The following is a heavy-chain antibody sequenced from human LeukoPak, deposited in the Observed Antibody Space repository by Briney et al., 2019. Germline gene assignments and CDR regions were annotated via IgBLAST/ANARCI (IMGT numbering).Heavy chain of an antibody. J-gene: IGHJ6*03. CDR2: INHSGST. CDR3: ARGRRSSYMDV. Sequence: PSETLSLTCAVYGGSFSGYYWSWIRQPPGKGLEWIGEINHSGSTNYNPSLKRRVTISVDTSKNQFSLKLSSVTAADTAVYYCARGRRSSYMDVWGKGTTVTVSS. V-gene: IGHV4-34*01. CDR1: GGSFSGYY.